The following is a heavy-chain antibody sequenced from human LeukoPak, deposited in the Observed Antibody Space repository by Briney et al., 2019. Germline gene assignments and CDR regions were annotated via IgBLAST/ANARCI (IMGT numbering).Heavy chain of an antibody. CDR2: IYYSGST. J-gene: IGHJ4*02. Sequence: SETLSLTCTVSGGSVSSSSYYWGWIRQPPGKGLEWIGSIYYSGSTYYNPSLKSRVTISVDTSKNQFSLKLSSVTAADTAVYYCARTYYVWGSYRYTYFDYWGQGTLVTVSS. CDR3: ARTYYVWGSYRYTYFDY. CDR1: GGSVSSSSYY. V-gene: IGHV4-39*01. D-gene: IGHD3-16*02.